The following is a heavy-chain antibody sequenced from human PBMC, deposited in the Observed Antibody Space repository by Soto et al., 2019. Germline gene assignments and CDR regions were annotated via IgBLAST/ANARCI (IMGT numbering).Heavy chain of an antibody. CDR3: ARGHSTDCSNGVCSFFYNHEMDV. D-gene: IGHD2-8*01. CDR2: INPKSGGT. CDR1: GYSFTDYH. Sequence: ASVKVSCKASGYSFTDYHIHWVRQAPGQGLEWLGRINPKSGGTSTAQKFQGWVTMTRDRSVSTVYMELTRLRSDDTAVYFCARGHSTDCSNGVCSFFYNHEMDVWGQGTTVTVSS. J-gene: IGHJ6*02. V-gene: IGHV1-2*04.